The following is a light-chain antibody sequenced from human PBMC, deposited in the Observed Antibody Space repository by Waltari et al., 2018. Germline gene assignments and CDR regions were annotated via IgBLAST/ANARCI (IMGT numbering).Light chain of an antibody. CDR3: QQYYSAPYT. Sequence: DIVMTQSPDSLAVSLGERATINCKSSQTVLFSSNNKNYLAWYQQKPGQPPKLLIYWASIRESGVPDRFSGGGSGTDFTLTISSLQAEDVAVYFCQQYYSAPYTFGQGTKLEI. CDR2: WAS. CDR1: QTVLFSSNNKNY. V-gene: IGKV4-1*01. J-gene: IGKJ2*01.